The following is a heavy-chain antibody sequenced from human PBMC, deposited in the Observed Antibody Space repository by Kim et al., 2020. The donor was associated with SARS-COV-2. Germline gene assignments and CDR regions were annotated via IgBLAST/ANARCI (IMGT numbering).Heavy chain of an antibody. J-gene: IGHJ4*02. D-gene: IGHD3-16*02. CDR1: GYTFTSYG. Sequence: ASVKVSRKASGYTFTSYGISWVRQAPGQGLEWMGWISAYNGNTNYAQKLQGRVTMTTDTSTSTAYMELRSLRSDDTAVYYCARDHDYVWGSYRYTEFDYWGQGTLVTVSS. V-gene: IGHV1-18*01. CDR3: ARDHDYVWGSYRYTEFDY. CDR2: ISAYNGNT.